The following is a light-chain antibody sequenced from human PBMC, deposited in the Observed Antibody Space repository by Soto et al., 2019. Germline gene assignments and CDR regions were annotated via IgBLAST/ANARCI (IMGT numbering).Light chain of an antibody. CDR2: EVT. CDR1: ISDVYDYKY. J-gene: IGLJ3*02. Sequence: QSALTQPASVSGSPGQSITISCTATISDVYDYKYVSWYQQHPGKAPKLIIYEVTHRPSGVSSRFSGSKSDNTASLTISGRQADDEADDYCSSFTPYSLGVFGGGTKLTVL. CDR3: SSFTPYSLGV. V-gene: IGLV2-14*01.